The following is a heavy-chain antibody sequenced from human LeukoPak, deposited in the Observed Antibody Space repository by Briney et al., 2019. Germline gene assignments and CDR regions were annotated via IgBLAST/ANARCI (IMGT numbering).Heavy chain of an antibody. CDR1: GYTFTSYD. V-gene: IGHV1-8*01. D-gene: IGHD6-13*01. CDR2: MNPNSGNT. J-gene: IGHJ4*02. CDR3: ARGVRAAAGMGYDY. Sequence: ASVTVSCKASGYTFTSYDINWVRQATGQGLEWMGWMNPNSGNTGYAQKFQGRVTMTRNTSISTAYMELSSLRSEDTAVYYCARGVRAAAGMGYDYWGQGTLVTVSS.